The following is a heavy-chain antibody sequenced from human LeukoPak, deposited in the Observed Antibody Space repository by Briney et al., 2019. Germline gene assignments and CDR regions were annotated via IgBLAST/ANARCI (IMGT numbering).Heavy chain of an antibody. V-gene: IGHV4-34*01. CDR1: GGSFSGYY. D-gene: IGHD3-10*01. J-gene: IGHJ4*02. Sequence: PSETLSLTCAVYGGSFSGYYWSWIRQPPGKGLEWIGEINHSGSTNYNPSLKSRVTISVDTSKNQFSLKVSSVTVADTAVYYCARGEDYASGTYYYYFDSWGQGTLVTLSS. CDR3: ARGEDYASGTYYYYFDS. CDR2: INHSGST.